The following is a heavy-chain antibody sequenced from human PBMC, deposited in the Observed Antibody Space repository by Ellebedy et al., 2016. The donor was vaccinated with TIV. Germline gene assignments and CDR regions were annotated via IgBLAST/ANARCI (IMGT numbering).Heavy chain of an antibody. CDR2: ISYDGSNK. Sequence: GGSLRLSXAASGFTFSSYGMHWVRQAPGKGLEWVAVISYDGSNKYYADSVKGRFTISRDNSKNTLYLQMNRLRAEDTAVYYCARDRRSGDYYFDYWGQGTLVTVSS. CDR1: GFTFSSYG. V-gene: IGHV3-30*03. CDR3: ARDRRSGDYYFDY. D-gene: IGHD2-21*02. J-gene: IGHJ4*02.